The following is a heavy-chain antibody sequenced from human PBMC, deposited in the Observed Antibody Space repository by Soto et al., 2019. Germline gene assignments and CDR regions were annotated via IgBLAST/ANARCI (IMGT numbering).Heavy chain of an antibody. CDR1: GGSISSSNW. Sequence: SETLSLTCAVSGGSISSSNWWSCVRQPPGKGLEWIGEIYHSWSTNYNPSLKSRFTISVDKSKNQFSRKLSSVTAGDAAVYYCARSLSYFDKGGQETLVTVSS. CDR3: ARSLSYFDK. CDR2: IYHSWST. J-gene: IGHJ4*02. V-gene: IGHV4-4*02.